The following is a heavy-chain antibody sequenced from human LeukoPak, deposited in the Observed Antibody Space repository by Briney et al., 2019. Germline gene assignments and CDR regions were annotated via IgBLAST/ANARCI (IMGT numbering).Heavy chain of an antibody. Sequence: SETLSLTCGVSGGTFSGYYWAWIRQAPGQGLEWIGDIYHSGKTNYNPTLKHRLTISVDTSKNQFSLKLASVTAADAGIYYFARSNNFRFDSWGQETLVTVSS. V-gene: IGHV4-34*01. J-gene: IGHJ4*02. D-gene: IGHD2/OR15-2a*01. CDR2: IYHSGKT. CDR3: ARSNNFRFDS. CDR1: GGTFSGYY.